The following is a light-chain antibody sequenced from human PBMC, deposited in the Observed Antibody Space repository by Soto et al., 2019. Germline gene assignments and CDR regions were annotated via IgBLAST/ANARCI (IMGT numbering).Light chain of an antibody. CDR1: SSDVGGYNY. CDR3: CSYTVSGTYV. J-gene: IGLJ1*01. Sequence: PASVSGSPGQSITISCTGTSSDVGGYNYVSWYQQHPGKAPKLMIYAVSNRPSGVSNRFSGSKSGNTATLTISGLQAEDEADYYCCSYTVSGTYVFGTGTKVTVL. CDR2: AVS. V-gene: IGLV2-14*01.